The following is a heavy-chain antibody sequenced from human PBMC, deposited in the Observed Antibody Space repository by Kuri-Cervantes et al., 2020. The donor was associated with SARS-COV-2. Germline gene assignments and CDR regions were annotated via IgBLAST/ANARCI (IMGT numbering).Heavy chain of an antibody. CDR1: GFTFSNYV. V-gene: IGHV3-23*01. J-gene: IGHJ1*01. Sequence: GESLKISCVASGFTFSNYVMSWVRQAPGKGLEWVSAISDSDGSTYFADSVKGRFTISRDNSKNTLYLQMNSLRAEDTAIYYCAREYCSSSTCYRMSAEYFPPWGQGTLVTVSS. D-gene: IGHD2-2*02. CDR2: ISDSDGST. CDR3: AREYCSSSTCYRMSAEYFPP.